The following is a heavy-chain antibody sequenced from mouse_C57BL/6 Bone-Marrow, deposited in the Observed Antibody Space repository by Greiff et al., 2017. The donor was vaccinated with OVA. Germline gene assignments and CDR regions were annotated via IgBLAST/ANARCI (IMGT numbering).Heavy chain of an antibody. CDR3: ARERGYYGSSFPLYALDY. J-gene: IGHJ4*01. Sequence: QVQLQQPGAELVMPGASVKLSCKASGYTFTSYWMHWVKQRPGQGLEWIGEIDPSDSYTNYNQKFKGKSTLTVDKSSSTAYMQLSSLTSEDSAVYSCARERGYYGSSFPLYALDYWGQGTSVTVSS. CDR2: IDPSDSYT. V-gene: IGHV1-69*01. CDR1: GYTFTSYW. D-gene: IGHD1-1*01.